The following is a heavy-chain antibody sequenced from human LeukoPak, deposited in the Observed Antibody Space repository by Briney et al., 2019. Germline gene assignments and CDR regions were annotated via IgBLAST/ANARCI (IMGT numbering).Heavy chain of an antibody. Sequence: TSETLSLTCTVSGGSISSYYWSWIRQPPGKGLEWIGYIYYSGSTNYNPSLQSRVTMSIDTSKNQFSLKLNSVTAADTAVYYCARATREAEEAYYFDYWGQGTLVTVSS. CDR1: GGSISSYY. J-gene: IGHJ4*02. CDR3: ARATREAEEAYYFDY. D-gene: IGHD5-12*01. CDR2: IYYSGST. V-gene: IGHV4-59*12.